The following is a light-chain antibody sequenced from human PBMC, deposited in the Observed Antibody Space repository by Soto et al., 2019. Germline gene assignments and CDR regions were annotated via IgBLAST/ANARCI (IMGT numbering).Light chain of an antibody. CDR1: RGHSSYA. J-gene: IGLJ2*01. Sequence: QLVLTQSPSASASLGASIKLTCTLSRGHSSYAIAWHQQRPEKGPQYVMKVNSDGSHIKGDGTPDRFLGSSSGAERFLTISNRQSEDEADYYCQTWASGVVVFGGGTKLTVL. CDR2: VNSDGSH. V-gene: IGLV4-69*01. CDR3: QTWASGVVV.